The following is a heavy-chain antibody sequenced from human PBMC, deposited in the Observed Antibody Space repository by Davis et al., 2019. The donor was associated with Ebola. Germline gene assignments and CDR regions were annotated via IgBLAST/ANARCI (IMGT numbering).Heavy chain of an antibody. J-gene: IGHJ4*02. Sequence: PGGSLRLSCAVSGFTFSSYGMHWVRQAPGKGLDWVAFIRYDGSDKYYADSVKGRFTISRDNSKNTLYLQMNSLRAEDTAVYYCAYLGSGAFDYWGQGTLVTVSS. D-gene: IGHD7-27*01. V-gene: IGHV3-30*02. CDR3: AYLGSGAFDY. CDR2: IRYDGSDK. CDR1: GFTFSSYG.